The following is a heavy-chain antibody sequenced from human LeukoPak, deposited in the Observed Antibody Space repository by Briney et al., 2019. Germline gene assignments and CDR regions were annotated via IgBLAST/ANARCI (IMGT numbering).Heavy chain of an antibody. CDR1: GFTFSSYS. V-gene: IGHV3-48*04. CDR3: ARDTYYDSSGPTDY. D-gene: IGHD3-22*01. CDR2: ISRGNDAM. J-gene: IGHJ4*02. Sequence: GGSLRLSCAASGFTFSSYSMNWVRQAPGKGLEYVSYISRGNDAMFYADSVKGRFTISRDNAKNSLYLQMNSLRAEDTAVYYCARDTYYDSSGPTDYWGQGTLVTVSS.